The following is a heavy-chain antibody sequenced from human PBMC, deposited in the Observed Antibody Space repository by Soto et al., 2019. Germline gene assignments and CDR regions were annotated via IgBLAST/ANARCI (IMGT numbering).Heavy chain of an antibody. V-gene: IGHV4-38-2*01. CDR2: IYHSGST. D-gene: IGHD6-13*01. J-gene: IGHJ6*02. CDR1: GYSISSAYY. CDR3: ARGKQQLVRSYYGMDV. Sequence: SETLSLTCAVSGYSISSAYYWGCIRQPPGKGLEWIGSIYHSGSTYYNPSLKSRVTISVDTSKNQFSLKLSSVTAADTAVYYCARGKQQLVRSYYGMDVWGQGTTVTVSS.